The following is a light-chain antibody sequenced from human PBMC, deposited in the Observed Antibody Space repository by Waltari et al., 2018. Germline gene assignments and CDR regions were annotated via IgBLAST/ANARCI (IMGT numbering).Light chain of an antibody. V-gene: IGLV3-19*01. CDR3: HSRVVSNVRGA. Sequence: SSELTQDPAVSVALGQTVRITCQGDSLRSYNASAYQQKPGQAPILVIYGKDNRPSGIPDRFSGSTSGNTASLTITGSQAEDEADYYCHSRVVSNVRGAFGGGTKLTVL. J-gene: IGLJ2*01. CDR1: SLRSYN. CDR2: GKD.